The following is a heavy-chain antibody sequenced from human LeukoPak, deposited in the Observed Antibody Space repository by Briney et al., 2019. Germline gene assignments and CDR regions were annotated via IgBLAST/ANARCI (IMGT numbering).Heavy chain of an antibody. D-gene: IGHD6-19*01. Sequence: GGSLRLSCAASGFTFSSYSMNWVRQAPGKGLEWVSSISSSSSYIYYADSVKGRFTISRDNSKNTLYLQMNSLRPEDTAVYYCARGGKRALAGTRSPQYFQHWGQGTLVTVSS. CDR2: ISSSSSYI. CDR3: ARGGKRALAGTRSPQYFQH. V-gene: IGHV3-21*01. J-gene: IGHJ1*01. CDR1: GFTFSSYS.